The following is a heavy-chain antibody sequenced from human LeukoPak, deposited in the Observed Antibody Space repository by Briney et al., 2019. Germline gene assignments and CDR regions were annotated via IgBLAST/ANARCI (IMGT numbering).Heavy chain of an antibody. Sequence: GGSLRLSCAASGFTFSSYSMNWVRQAPGKGLEWVSSISSSSSYIYYADSVKGRFTIPRDNAKNSLYLQMNSLRAEDTAVYYCARDSGYYDSSGYSEYFQHWGQGTLVTVSS. CDR1: GFTFSSYS. D-gene: IGHD3-22*01. V-gene: IGHV3-21*01. CDR2: ISSSSSYI. CDR3: ARDSGYYDSSGYSEYFQH. J-gene: IGHJ1*01.